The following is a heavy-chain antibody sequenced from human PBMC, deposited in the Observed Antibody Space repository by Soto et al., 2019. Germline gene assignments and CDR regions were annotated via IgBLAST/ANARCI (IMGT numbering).Heavy chain of an antibody. CDR1: GFTFSSYA. V-gene: IGHV3-23*01. Sequence: EVQLLESGGGLVQPGGSLRLSCAASGFTFSSYAMNWVRQAPGKGLEWVSVISGSGDSTYYADSVKGRFTISRDNYRSALYLQMNSLRADDTAVYYCARRTSGWYFDLWGRGTLVTVSS. D-gene: IGHD2-2*01. J-gene: IGHJ2*01. CDR2: ISGSGDST. CDR3: ARRTSGWYFDL.